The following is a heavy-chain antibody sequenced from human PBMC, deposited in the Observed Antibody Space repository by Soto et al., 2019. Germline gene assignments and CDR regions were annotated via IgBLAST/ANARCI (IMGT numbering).Heavy chain of an antibody. D-gene: IGHD5-12*01. V-gene: IGHV4-39*01. J-gene: IGHJ4*02. CDR3: AAGGGLPRYY. CDR1: GGSINRTIDY. Sequence: SETLSLTCTVSGGSINRTIDYWGWIRQPPGKGLEWIGSIYHSGSAHSNPSLKSRVTISVDRSKNQFSLKLSSVTAADTAVYYCAAGGGLPRYYCCQATLVSVST. CDR2: IYHSGSA.